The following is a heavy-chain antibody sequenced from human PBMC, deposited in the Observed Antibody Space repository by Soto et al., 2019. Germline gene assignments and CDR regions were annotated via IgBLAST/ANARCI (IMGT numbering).Heavy chain of an antibody. D-gene: IGHD3-9*01. CDR3: AREGWGIYYDILTGYPDAFDI. V-gene: IGHV3-11*01. J-gene: IGHJ3*02. Sequence: PGGSLRLSCAASGFTFSDYYMSWIRQAPGKGLEWVSYISSSGSTIYYADSVKGRFTISRDNAKNSLYLQMNSLRAEGTAVYYCAREGWGIYYDILTGYPDAFDIWGQGTMVTVSS. CDR2: ISSSGSTI. CDR1: GFTFSDYY.